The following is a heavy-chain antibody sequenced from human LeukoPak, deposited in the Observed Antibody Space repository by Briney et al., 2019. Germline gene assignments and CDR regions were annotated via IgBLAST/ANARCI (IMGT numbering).Heavy chain of an antibody. J-gene: IGHJ5*02. CDR2: INPNSGAT. CDR1: GYTFTGYY. V-gene: IGHV1-2*02. D-gene: IGHD3-22*01. Sequence: ASVKVSCKASGYTFTGYYMHWVRQAPGQGLEWMGWINPNSGATNYAQKFQGRVTMTRDTSISTAYMELSRLRSDDTAVYYCACYYYDSSGYPRPWFDPWGQGTLVIVSS. CDR3: ACYYYDSSGYPRPWFDP.